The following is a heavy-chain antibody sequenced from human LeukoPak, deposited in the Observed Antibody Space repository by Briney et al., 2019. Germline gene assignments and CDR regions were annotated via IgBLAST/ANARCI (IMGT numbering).Heavy chain of an antibody. CDR1: GFTFSSYS. V-gene: IGHV3-21*04. J-gene: IGHJ4*02. D-gene: IGHD3-10*01. Sequence: GGSLRLSCAASGFTFSSYSMNWVRQAPGKGLEWVSSISSSSSYIYYADSVKGRFTISRDNAKNSLYLQMNSLRAEDTAVYYCAKELWFGELVFDYWGQGTLVTVSS. CDR3: AKELWFGELVFDY. CDR2: ISSSSSYI.